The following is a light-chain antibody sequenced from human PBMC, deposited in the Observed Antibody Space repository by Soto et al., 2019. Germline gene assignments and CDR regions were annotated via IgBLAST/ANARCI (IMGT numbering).Light chain of an antibody. V-gene: IGKV1-39*01. CDR3: QQSYSTFWT. CDR1: RGIRND. J-gene: IGKJ1*01. Sequence: DIQMTQSPSSLSASVGDRVTITCRASRGIRNDLGWYQQKPGKAPNLLIYGASNLQSGVPSRFTGSGSGTHFTLTISSLQPEDYATYYCQQSYSTFWTFGQGTKVDIK. CDR2: GAS.